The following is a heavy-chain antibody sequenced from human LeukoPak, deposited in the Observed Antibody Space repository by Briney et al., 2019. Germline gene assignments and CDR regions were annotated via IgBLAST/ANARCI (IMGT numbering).Heavy chain of an antibody. D-gene: IGHD6-6*01. J-gene: IGHJ6*02. CDR3: ARRGAPRRYAGLDV. CDR2: IYYTGST. V-gene: IGHV4-59*08. Sequence: RPSETLSLTCSVCGGFISSYYWSWIRLPPGGGREWLGYIYYTGSTNYNPSLEGRVTISVAKSKNQVYLKLSSVTAADTAVYYCARRGAPRRYAGLDVWGQGTTVTVSS. CDR1: GGFISSYY.